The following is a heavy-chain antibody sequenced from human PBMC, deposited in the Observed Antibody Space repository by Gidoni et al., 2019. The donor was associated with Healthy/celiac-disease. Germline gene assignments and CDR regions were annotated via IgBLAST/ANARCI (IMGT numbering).Heavy chain of an antibody. Sequence: QVQLVESGGGVVQPGRTMSLSCAASGCPLRSYVLPWVRQASGKGLRWVAVISYDGSNTYYADSVKGRFTISRDNSKNTLYLQMNSLRADDTSVYSCAREGARLNYYDSSGYYFDYWGQGTLVTVSS. CDR1: GCPLRSYV. J-gene: IGHJ4*02. V-gene: IGHV3-30-3*01. D-gene: IGHD3-22*01. CDR2: ISYDGSNT. CDR3: AREGARLNYYDSSGYYFDY.